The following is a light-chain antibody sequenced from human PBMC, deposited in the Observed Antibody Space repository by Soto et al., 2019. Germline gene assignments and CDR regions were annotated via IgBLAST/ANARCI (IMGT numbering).Light chain of an antibody. CDR2: DAS. CDR1: QSVNNW. J-gene: IGKJ1*01. V-gene: IGKV1-5*01. Sequence: DIQMTQSPSTLSASVGDRVTITCRASQSVNNWLAWYQQTPGKAPRLLIYDASKLESGVPATFSGRGSGTEFALTISSLESEDYAVYYCQQCNNWPRTFGPGTKVDI. CDR3: QQCNNWPRT.